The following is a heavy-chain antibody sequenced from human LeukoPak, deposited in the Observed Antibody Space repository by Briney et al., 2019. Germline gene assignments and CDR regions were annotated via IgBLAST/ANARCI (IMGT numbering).Heavy chain of an antibody. CDR1: GFTFGTYV. Sequence: GGSLRLSCVASGFTFGTYVMSWVRQAPGKGLRWVSSVSGSGRVTYYSDSVKGRFTISRDNSGNTIFLQMNSLRVEDTAVYYCAKAQDYYGSGSYFDYWGQGTLVTVSS. CDR3: AKAQDYYGSGSYFDY. J-gene: IGHJ4*02. D-gene: IGHD3-10*01. V-gene: IGHV3-23*01. CDR2: VSGSGRVT.